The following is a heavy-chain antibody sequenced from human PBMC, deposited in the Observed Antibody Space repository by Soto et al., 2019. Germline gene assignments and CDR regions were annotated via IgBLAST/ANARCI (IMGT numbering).Heavy chain of an antibody. CDR3: ARDIDY. CDR2: IYADGRT. Sequence: GGSLRLSCAASGFIVSTIYMSWVRQAPGKGLEWVSTIYADGRTYYADSVKGRFTMSRDDVKNTLFLQMNSLRVEDTAVYYCARDIDYRGQGTLVTSPQ. J-gene: IGHJ4*02. CDR1: GFIVSTIY. V-gene: IGHV3-66*01.